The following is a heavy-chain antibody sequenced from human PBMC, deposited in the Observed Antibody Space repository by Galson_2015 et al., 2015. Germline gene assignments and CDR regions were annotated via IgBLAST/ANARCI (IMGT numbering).Heavy chain of an antibody. Sequence: SLRLSCAASGFTFCSAAMTWVRQVPGKGLEWVSVVSASGTNTYYADSVKGRFTISRDNAKNTLYLQMNSLRAEDTAVYYCAKDLQMSRWGQGTLVTVSS. V-gene: IGHV3-23*01. CDR1: GFTFCSAA. J-gene: IGHJ4*02. CDR3: AKDLQMSR. D-gene: IGHD5-24*01. CDR2: VSASGTNT.